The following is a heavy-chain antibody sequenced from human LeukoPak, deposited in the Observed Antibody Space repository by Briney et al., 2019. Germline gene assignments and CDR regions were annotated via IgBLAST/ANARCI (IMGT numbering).Heavy chain of an antibody. CDR3: AREINRREANWFDP. D-gene: IGHD1-26*01. J-gene: IGHJ5*02. V-gene: IGHV4-59*01. CDR1: GGSISSYY. Sequence: SETLSLTCTVSGGSISSYYWSWIRQPPGKGLKWIGYIYYSGSTNYNPSLKSRVTISVDTSKNQFSLKLSSVTAADTAVYYCAREINRREANWFDPWGQGTLVTVSS. CDR2: IYYSGST.